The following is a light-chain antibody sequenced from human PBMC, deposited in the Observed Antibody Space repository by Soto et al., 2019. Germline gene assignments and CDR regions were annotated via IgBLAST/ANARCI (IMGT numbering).Light chain of an antibody. J-gene: IGKJ4*01. V-gene: IGKV3-11*01. CDR2: DTS. Sequence: SLLTQGPANITPPPGQRATLSCMASQSVSTYFSWYQQKPGQAPRLLIYDTSNRATGIPARFSGSGSGTDFTLTISILEPGDFAVYHCQQRSNRPLSLGGGTTVDIK. CDR3: QQRSNRPLS. CDR1: QSVSTY.